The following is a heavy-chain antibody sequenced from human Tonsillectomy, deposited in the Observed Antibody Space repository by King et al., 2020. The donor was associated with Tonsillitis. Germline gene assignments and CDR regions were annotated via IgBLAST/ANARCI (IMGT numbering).Heavy chain of an antibody. D-gene: IGHD3-3*01. CDR3: ARDRGATIFGVGRWFDP. CDR2: IWYDGSNK. J-gene: IGHJ5*02. V-gene: IGHV3-33*01. Sequence: VQLVESGGGVVQPGRSLRLACAASGFTFSSYVMHWVRQAPGKGLEWVAVIWYDGSNKFYADSVKGRFTISRDNSKNTQYLQMNSLRAEDTAVYYCARDRGATIFGVGRWFDPWGQGTLVTVSS. CDR1: GFTFSSYV.